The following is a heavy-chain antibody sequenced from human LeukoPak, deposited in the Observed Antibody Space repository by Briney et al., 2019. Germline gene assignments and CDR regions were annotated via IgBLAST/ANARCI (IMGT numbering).Heavy chain of an antibody. V-gene: IGHV4-38-2*02. CDR3: ARDAPVGYSYGGEIFDY. Sequence: PSETLSLTCTVSGYSISSGYYWGWIRQPPGKGLEWIGSIYHSGSTNYNPSLKSRVTISVDTSKNQFSLKLSSVTAADTAVYYCARDAPVGYSYGGEIFDYWGQGTLVTVSS. J-gene: IGHJ4*02. CDR2: IYHSGST. D-gene: IGHD5-18*01. CDR1: GYSISSGYY.